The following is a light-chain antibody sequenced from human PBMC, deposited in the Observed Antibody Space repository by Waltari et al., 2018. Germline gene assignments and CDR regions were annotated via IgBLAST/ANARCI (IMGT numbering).Light chain of an antibody. V-gene: IGKV3D-15*01. CDR2: GAA. J-gene: IGKJ4*01. Sequence: EIVMTQSPATLSVSPGERATLSCRASQRVSSNLAWYQQKPGQAPRLRIYGAATRATGIPARFSGSGSGTEFTLTISSLQSEDFAVYYCQQYNNWPPVTFGGGTKVEIK. CDR3: QQYNNWPPVT. CDR1: QRVSSN.